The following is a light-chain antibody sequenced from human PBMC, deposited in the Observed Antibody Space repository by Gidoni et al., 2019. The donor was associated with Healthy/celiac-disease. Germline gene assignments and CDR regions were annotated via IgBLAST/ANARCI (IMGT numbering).Light chain of an antibody. Sequence: EIQLTQSPSFLSASVGDRVTITCRASQGISSSLAWYQQKPVEAPKLLIYAASTLQSGVPSRFSGSGSGTEFTLTISSLQPDDFATYYCQQLNSYLLTFGGGTKVEIK. V-gene: IGKV1-9*01. CDR3: QQLNSYLLT. CDR2: AAS. CDR1: QGISSS. J-gene: IGKJ4*01.